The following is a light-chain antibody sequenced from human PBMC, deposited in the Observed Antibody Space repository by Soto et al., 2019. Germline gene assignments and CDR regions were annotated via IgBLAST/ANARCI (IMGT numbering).Light chain of an antibody. J-gene: IGKJ1*01. CDR1: QSITSR. Sequence: IHMTQSPSTLPASVGYRVTITFRASQSITSRLAWYQQKPGKAPRLLIYDASSLESGVPSRFSGSGSGTEFTLTISSLQPDDFATYYCQQYNSYLGTFGQGTKVDTK. CDR3: QQYNSYLGT. V-gene: IGKV1-5*01. CDR2: DAS.